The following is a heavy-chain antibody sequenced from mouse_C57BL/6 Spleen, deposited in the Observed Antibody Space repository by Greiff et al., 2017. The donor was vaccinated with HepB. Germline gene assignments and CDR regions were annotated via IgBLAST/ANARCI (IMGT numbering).Heavy chain of an antibody. J-gene: IGHJ2*01. Sequence: VQLQQPGAELVRPGPSVKLSCKASGYTFTSYWMHWVKQRPGQGLEWIGVIDPSDSYTNYNQKFKGKATLTVDTSSSTAYMQLSSLTSEDSAVYYCASLIYDGYHFDYWGQGTTLTVSS. CDR1: GYTFTSYW. CDR2: IDPSDSYT. V-gene: IGHV1-59*01. CDR3: ASLIYDGYHFDY. D-gene: IGHD2-3*01.